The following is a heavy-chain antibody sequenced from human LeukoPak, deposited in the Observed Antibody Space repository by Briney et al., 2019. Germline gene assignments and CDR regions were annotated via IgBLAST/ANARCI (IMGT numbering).Heavy chain of an antibody. CDR1: GFTFSSYW. D-gene: IGHD1-14*01. CDR2: IYSGGSP. Sequence: GGSLRLSCAASGFTFSSYWMNWVRQAPGKGLEWVSVIYSGGSPFYADSVKGRFTISRDNSKNTLYLQMNSLRPDDTAVYYCTGRIDYWGQGTLVTVSS. J-gene: IGHJ4*02. CDR3: TGRIDY. V-gene: IGHV3-53*01.